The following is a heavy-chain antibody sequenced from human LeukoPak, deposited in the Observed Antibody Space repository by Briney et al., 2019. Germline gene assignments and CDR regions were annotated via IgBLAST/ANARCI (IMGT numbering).Heavy chain of an antibody. V-gene: IGHV4-34*01. Sequence: PSETLSLTCAVYGGSFSGYYWSWIRQPPGKGLEWIGEINHSGSTNYNPSLKSRVTISVDTSKNQFSLKLSSVTAADTAVYYCARGLRTPYYYDSSGYFYGMDVWGQGTTVTVSS. CDR1: GGSFSGYY. CDR3: ARGLRTPYYYDSSGYFYGMDV. D-gene: IGHD3-22*01. CDR2: INHSGST. J-gene: IGHJ6*02.